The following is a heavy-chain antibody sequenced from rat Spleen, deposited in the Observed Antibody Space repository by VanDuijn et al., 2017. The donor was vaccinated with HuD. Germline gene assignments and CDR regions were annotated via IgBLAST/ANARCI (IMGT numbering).Heavy chain of an antibody. J-gene: IGHJ2*01. CDR2: ITNTGGST. CDR3: TRDGTTTPYYFDY. V-gene: IGHV5-31*01. CDR1: GFTFSDYA. Sequence: EVQLVESGGGLVQPGGSLKLSCVASGFTFSDYAMAWVRQAPGKGLEWVASITNTGGSTYYPDSVKGRFTISRDNAKSTLYLQMNSLRSEDTATYYCTRDGTTTPYYFDYWGQGVMVTVSS. D-gene: IGHD1-10*01.